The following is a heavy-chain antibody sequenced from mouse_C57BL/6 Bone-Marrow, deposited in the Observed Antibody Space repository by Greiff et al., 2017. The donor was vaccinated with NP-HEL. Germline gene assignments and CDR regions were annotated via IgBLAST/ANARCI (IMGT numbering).Heavy chain of an antibody. D-gene: IGHD2-5*01. CDR1: GFTFSSYG. CDR2: ISSGGSYT. CDR3: ARHYYSNYFDY. Sequence: EVKLVESGGDLVKPGGSLKLSCAASGFTFSSYGMSWVRQTPDKRLEWVATISSGGSYTYYPDSVKGRFTISKDNAKNTLYLQMGSLKSKDTAMYYCARHYYSNYFDYWGQGTTLTVSS. V-gene: IGHV5-6*01. J-gene: IGHJ2*01.